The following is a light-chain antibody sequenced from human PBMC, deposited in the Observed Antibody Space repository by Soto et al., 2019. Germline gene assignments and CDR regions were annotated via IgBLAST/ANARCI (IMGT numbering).Light chain of an antibody. J-gene: IGKJ2*01. Sequence: ENVLTQSPGTLSLSPGERATLSCRASQSVSPNYLAWYQQKPGQAPRLLIYGASSRATGIPDRFSGSGSGPDFTLTISRLEPEDFAVYYCQQYGSSPPVYTFGQGTKLEIK. CDR3: QQYGSSPPVYT. CDR2: GAS. CDR1: QSVSPNY. V-gene: IGKV3-20*01.